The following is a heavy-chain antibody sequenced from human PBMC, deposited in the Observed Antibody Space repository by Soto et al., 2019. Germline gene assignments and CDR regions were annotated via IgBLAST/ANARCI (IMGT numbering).Heavy chain of an antibody. J-gene: IGHJ4*02. CDR1: GFTFSNYG. V-gene: IGHV3-30*18. Sequence: QVPLVESGGGVVQPGRSLRLSCAASGFTFSNYGMHWVRQAPGKGLEWVAVISYHGSDKYYADSVKGRFTISRDNSNNTLYLQMDSLRVEDTAVYYCAKDHLTTTVTTVGYWGQGTLVTVSS. CDR3: AKDHLTTTVTTVGY. D-gene: IGHD4-17*01. CDR2: ISYHGSDK.